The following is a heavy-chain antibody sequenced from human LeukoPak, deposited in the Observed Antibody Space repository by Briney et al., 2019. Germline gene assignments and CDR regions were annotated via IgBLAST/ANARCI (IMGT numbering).Heavy chain of an antibody. J-gene: IGHJ4*02. V-gene: IGHV3-7*01. D-gene: IGHD2-2*01. CDR2: IKQDGSEK. CDR1: GFTFSSYW. CDR3: AREQYCSSTSCYPLGTYYFDY. Sequence: GGSLRLSCAASGFTFSSYWMSWVRQAPGKGLEWVANIKQDGSEKYYVDSVKGRFTISRDNAKNSLYLQMNSLRAEDTAMYYCAREQYCSSTSCYPLGTYYFDYWGQGTLVTVSS.